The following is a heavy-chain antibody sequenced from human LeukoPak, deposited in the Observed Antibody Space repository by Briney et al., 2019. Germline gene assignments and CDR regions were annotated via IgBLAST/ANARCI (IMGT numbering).Heavy chain of an antibody. J-gene: IGHJ4*02. Sequence: ASVKVSCKVSGYTLTELSMHWVRQAPGKGLEWRGGFDPEDGETIYAHKFHGRVTMTEDTSTDTAYKVLRRLRSEDTAVYYGGTVRKVRGVNGEYYFDYWGQGTLVTVSS. D-gene: IGHD3-10*01. V-gene: IGHV1-24*01. CDR3: GTVRKVRGVNGEYYFDY. CDR2: FDPEDGET. CDR1: GYTLTELS.